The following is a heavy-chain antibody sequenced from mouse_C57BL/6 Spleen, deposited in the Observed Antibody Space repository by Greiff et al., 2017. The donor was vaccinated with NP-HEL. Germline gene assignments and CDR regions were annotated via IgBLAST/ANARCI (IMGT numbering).Heavy chain of an antibody. Sequence: QVQLQQSGAELVRPGTSVKVSCKASGYAFTNYLIEWVKQRPGQGLEWIGVINPGSGGTNYNEKFKGKATLTADKSSSTAYMQLSSLTSEDSAVYFCARDYDVWFADWGQGTLVTVAA. CDR3: ARDYDVWFAD. CDR1: GYAFTNYL. J-gene: IGHJ3*01. V-gene: IGHV1-54*01. D-gene: IGHD2-4*01. CDR2: INPGSGGT.